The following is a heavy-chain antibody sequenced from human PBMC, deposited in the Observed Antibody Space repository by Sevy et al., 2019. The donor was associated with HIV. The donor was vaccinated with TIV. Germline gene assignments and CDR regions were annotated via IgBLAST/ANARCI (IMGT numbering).Heavy chain of an antibody. Sequence: ASVKVSCKASGYTFTSYAMNWVRQAPGQGLEWMGWINTNTGNPTYAQGFTGRFVFSLDTSVSTAYLQISSLKAEDTAVYYCARQDGSGSSTKTYYYYYYGMDVWGQGTTVTVSS. V-gene: IGHV7-4-1*02. CDR2: INTNTGNP. CDR3: ARQDGSGSSTKTYYYYYYGMDV. D-gene: IGHD3-10*01. CDR1: GYTFTSYA. J-gene: IGHJ6*02.